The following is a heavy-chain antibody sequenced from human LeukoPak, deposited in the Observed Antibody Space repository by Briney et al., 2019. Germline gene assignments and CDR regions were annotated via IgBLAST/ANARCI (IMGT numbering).Heavy chain of an antibody. Sequence: ASVKVSCKASGYTFTSYAMHWVRQAPGQRLEWMGWINAGNGNTKYSQKFQGRVTMTRDTSISTAYMELSRLRSDDTAVYYCAITTTLAAPFDYWGQGTLVTVSS. D-gene: IGHD6-6*01. V-gene: IGHV1-3*01. CDR1: GYTFTSYA. CDR2: INAGNGNT. J-gene: IGHJ4*02. CDR3: AITTTLAAPFDY.